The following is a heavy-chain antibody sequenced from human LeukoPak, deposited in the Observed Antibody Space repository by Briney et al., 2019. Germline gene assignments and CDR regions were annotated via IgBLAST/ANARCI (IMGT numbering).Heavy chain of an antibody. V-gene: IGHV3-48*03. CDR1: GFTFSSYE. CDR3: ARDPTTVQTFGD. Sequence: GGSLRLSCAASGFTFSSYEMNWVRQAPGKGLEWVSYISSSGSTIYYADSVKGRFTISRDNAKNTLYLQMNSLRAEDTAVYYCARDPTTVQTFGDWGQGTLVSVSS. CDR2: ISSSGSTI. D-gene: IGHD4-17*01. J-gene: IGHJ4*02.